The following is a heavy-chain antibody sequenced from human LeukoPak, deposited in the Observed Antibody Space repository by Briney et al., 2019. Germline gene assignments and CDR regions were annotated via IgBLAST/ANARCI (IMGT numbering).Heavy chain of an antibody. J-gene: IGHJ4*02. CDR3: ARDLTTGTTGNLDY. V-gene: IGHV1-2*02. Sequence: GASVKVSCKASGYTFTGYYMHLVRQAPGQGLEWMGWINPNSGGTNYAQKFQGRVTMTRDRSISTAYMDLSRLRSDDTAVYYCARDLTTGTTGNLDYWGQGTLVTVSS. D-gene: IGHD1-1*01. CDR2: INPNSGGT. CDR1: GYTFTGYY.